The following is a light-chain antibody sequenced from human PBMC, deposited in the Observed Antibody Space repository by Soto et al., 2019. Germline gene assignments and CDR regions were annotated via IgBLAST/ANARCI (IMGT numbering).Light chain of an antibody. CDR3: QQRSNWPPT. CDR1: QSVSSY. V-gene: IGKV3-11*01. CDR2: DAS. Sequence: EIVLTQSPATLSLSPGERATLSCRASQSVSSYLAWYQQQPGQAPRLLIYDASNRATGIPARFSGSGSGTDFTLTLSSLEPEDVAVYYCQQRSNWPPTFGPGTQVDI. J-gene: IGKJ3*01.